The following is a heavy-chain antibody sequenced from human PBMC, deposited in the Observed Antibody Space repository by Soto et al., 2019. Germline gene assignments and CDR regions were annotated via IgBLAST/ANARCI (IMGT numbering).Heavy chain of an antibody. CDR3: AKEGRYGDYVDY. Sequence: QVQLVESGGGVVQPGGSLRLSCAASGFTFSSYGMHWVRQAPGKGLEWVAVIPNDGSNKYYADSVKGRFTISRDNSKNTLYLQMNGLRAEDTAVYYCAKEGRYGDYVDYWGQGTLVTVSS. CDR2: IPNDGSNK. D-gene: IGHD4-17*01. CDR1: GFTFSSYG. V-gene: IGHV3-30*18. J-gene: IGHJ4*02.